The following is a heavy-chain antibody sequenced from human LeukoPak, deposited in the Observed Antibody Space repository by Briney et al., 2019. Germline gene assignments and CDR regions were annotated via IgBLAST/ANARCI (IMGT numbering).Heavy chain of an antibody. V-gene: IGHV4-59*01. Sequence: SETLSLTCTVSGGSISSYYWSWIRHPPGKGLEWIGYIYYSGSTNYNPSLKSRVTISVDTSKNQFSLKLSSVTAADTAMYYCARSGWHEASYYFDYWGQGTLVTVSS. D-gene: IGHD6-19*01. CDR2: IYYSGST. J-gene: IGHJ4*02. CDR1: GGSISSYY. CDR3: ARSGWHEASYYFDY.